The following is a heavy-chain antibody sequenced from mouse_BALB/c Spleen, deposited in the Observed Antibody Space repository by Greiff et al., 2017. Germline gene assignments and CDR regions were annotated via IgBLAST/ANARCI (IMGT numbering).Heavy chain of an antibody. D-gene: IGHD2-14*01. CDR1: GYTFTDYN. CDR2: IYPYNGGT. Sequence: VQLKESGPELVKPGASVKISCKASGYTFTDYNMHWVKQSHGKSLEWIGYIYPYNGGTGYNQKFKSKATLTVDNSSSTAYMELRSLTSEDSAVYYCARHRYDVFYYAMDYWGQGTSVTVSA. J-gene: IGHJ4*01. V-gene: IGHV1S29*02. CDR3: ARHRYDVFYYAMDY.